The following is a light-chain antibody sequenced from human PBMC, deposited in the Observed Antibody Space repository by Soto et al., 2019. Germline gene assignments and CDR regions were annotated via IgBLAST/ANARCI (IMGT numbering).Light chain of an antibody. CDR3: QQRNSYPRT. J-gene: IGKJ2*01. CDR2: AAS. CDR1: QHISKF. V-gene: IGKV1-9*01. Sequence: DIQMTQSQSSLSASVGDRVTLTCQASQHISKFINWYQQKPGKAPNLLISAASTLQSGVPSRFSGSGSETEFTLTITSLQPEDSATYYCQQRNSYPRTFGQGTKVDIK.